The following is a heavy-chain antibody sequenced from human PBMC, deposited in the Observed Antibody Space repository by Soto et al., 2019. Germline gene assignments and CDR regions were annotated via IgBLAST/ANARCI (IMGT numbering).Heavy chain of an antibody. D-gene: IGHD2-8*02. Sequence: QVQLQQWGAGLLKPSETLSLTCAVYGGSFSGYYWTWIRQPPGTGLEWIGEINHSGSTNYNPSLTSRVTISVDTSKNQFSLKLTSVTAADTAVYYCARDQITGLFASGGQGTLVTVSS. V-gene: IGHV4-34*01. CDR2: INHSGST. CDR3: ARDQITGLFAS. CDR1: GGSFSGYY. J-gene: IGHJ4*02.